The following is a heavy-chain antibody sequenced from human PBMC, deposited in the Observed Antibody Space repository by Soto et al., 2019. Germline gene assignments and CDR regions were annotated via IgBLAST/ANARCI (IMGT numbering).Heavy chain of an antibody. CDR3: TRGGAIVVLTAPFDL. Sequence: GASVKVSCKASGYSFTHYYMHWVRQAPGQGLEWMGTINAGGGYTTYAQRFQGRVTMTRDTSTSTVSMELSSLRYEDTALYYCTRGGAIVVLTAPFDLWG. CDR2: INAGGGYT. V-gene: IGHV1-46*03. D-gene: IGHD2-21*02. CDR1: GYSFTHYY. J-gene: IGHJ5*02.